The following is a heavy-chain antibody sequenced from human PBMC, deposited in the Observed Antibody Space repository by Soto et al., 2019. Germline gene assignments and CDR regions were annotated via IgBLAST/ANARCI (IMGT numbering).Heavy chain of an antibody. CDR1: GGVISNYY. J-gene: IGHJ4*02. D-gene: IGHD2-15*01. Sequence: SETLSLTCTISGGVISNYYWNWIRQSPGKGLEWLGHVYFRGSANYNPSLKSRVSISVDTPKNQFSLKLTSVTAPDTAVYYCARGWRDRDFDFWGQGALVTVSS. CDR3: ARGWRDRDFDF. CDR2: VYFRGSA. V-gene: IGHV4-59*01.